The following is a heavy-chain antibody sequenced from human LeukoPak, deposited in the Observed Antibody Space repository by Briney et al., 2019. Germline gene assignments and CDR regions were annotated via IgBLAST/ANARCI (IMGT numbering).Heavy chain of an antibody. Sequence: SETLSLTSTVSGGSISSGSYYWSWVRQPAGKGLEWIGRIYTSGSTNYNPSLKSRVTISVDTSKNQFSLKLSSVTAADTAVYYCASWDSSSSRGFDPWGQGTLVTVSS. D-gene: IGHD6-6*01. J-gene: IGHJ5*02. CDR3: ASWDSSSSRGFDP. CDR2: IYTSGST. V-gene: IGHV4-61*02. CDR1: GGSISSGSYY.